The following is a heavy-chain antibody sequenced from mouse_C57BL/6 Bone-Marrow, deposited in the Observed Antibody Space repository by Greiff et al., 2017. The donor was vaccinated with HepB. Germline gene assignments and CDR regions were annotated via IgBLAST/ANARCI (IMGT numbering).Heavy chain of an antibody. CDR2: INPRNGGT. V-gene: IGHV1-53*01. D-gene: IGHD2-3*01. CDR1: GYTFTSYW. CDR3: ARGWLPYAMDY. J-gene: IGHJ4*01. Sequence: QVQLKQPGTELVKPGASVKLSCKASGYTFTSYWIHWVKQRPRQGLEWIGNINPRNGGTDYSEKFKSKATLTVDKSSSTAYMQLSSLSSEESAAYYCARGWLPYAMDYWGQGTSVTVSA.